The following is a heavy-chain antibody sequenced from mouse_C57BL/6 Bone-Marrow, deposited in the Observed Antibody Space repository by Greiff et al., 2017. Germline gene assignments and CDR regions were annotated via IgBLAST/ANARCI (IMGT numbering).Heavy chain of an antibody. CDR1: GFTFSSYA. Sequence: EVQLVESGGGLVKPGGSLKLSCAASGFTFSSYAMSWVRQTPEKRLEWVATISDGGSYTYYPDNVKGRFTISSDNAKNNLYLQMSHLKSEATAMYYCAREDYGSSQFAYWGQGTLVTVSA. J-gene: IGHJ3*01. V-gene: IGHV5-4*01. CDR3: AREDYGSSQFAY. D-gene: IGHD1-1*01. CDR2: ISDGGSYT.